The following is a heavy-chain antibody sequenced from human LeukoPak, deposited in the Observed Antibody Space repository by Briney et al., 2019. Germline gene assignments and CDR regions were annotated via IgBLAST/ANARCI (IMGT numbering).Heavy chain of an antibody. CDR2: IWYDGSNK. Sequence: GRSLRLSCAASGFTFSSYGMHWVRQAPGKGLEWVAVIWYDGSNKYYADSVKGRFTISRDNSKNTLYLQMNSLRAEDTAVYYCTRDPALEERTGFDICGQGTMVTVSS. J-gene: IGHJ3*02. V-gene: IGHV3-33*01. D-gene: IGHD1-14*01. CDR1: GFTFSSYG. CDR3: TRDPALEERTGFDI.